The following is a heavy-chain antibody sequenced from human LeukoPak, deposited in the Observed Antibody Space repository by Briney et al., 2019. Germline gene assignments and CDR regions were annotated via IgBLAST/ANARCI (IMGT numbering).Heavy chain of an antibody. D-gene: IGHD4-11*01. CDR2: INPNSGGT. Sequence: VKVSCKASGYTFTGYYMHWVRQAPGQGLEWMGWINPNSGGTNYAQKFQGRVTMTRDTSIDTVYLELSSLKSDDTAVYYCARDPGHDTSNYGGLDFWGQGTLVTVSS. CDR3: ARDPGHDTSNYGGLDF. CDR1: GYTFTGYY. V-gene: IGHV1-2*02. J-gene: IGHJ4*02.